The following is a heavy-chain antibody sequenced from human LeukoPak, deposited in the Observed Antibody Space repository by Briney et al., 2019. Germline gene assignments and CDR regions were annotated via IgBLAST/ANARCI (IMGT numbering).Heavy chain of an antibody. CDR1: GFSFDDYA. V-gene: IGHV3-9*01. CDR2: ISWNSDNI. J-gene: IGHJ3*02. Sequence: GGSLRLSCAVSGFSFDDYAMHWVRQVPGKGLEWVSGISWNSDNIGYADSVKGRFTTSRDNSKNTLYLQMNSLRAEDTAVYYCARDLYDSSGYYYVLGVIMAFDIWGQGTMVTVSS. D-gene: IGHD3-22*01. CDR3: ARDLYDSSGYYYVLGVIMAFDI.